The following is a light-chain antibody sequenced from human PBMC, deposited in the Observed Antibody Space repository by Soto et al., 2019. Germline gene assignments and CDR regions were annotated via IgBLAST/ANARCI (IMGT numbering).Light chain of an antibody. CDR2: DVS. CDR1: SSNIGADYN. J-gene: IGLJ1*01. CDR3: CSYAGSYIYV. Sequence: QSVLTQPPSVSGAPGQRVTISCTGSSSNIGADYNVHWYQQLPGTAPKLMIYDVSKVAAGVPDRFSGSRSGSTASLTISGLQADDEAEYYCCSYAGSYIYVFGTGTKVTVL. V-gene: IGLV1-40*01.